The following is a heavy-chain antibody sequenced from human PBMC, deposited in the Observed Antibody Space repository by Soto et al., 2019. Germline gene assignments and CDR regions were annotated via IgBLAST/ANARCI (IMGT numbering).Heavy chain of an antibody. CDR1: GFTFGDYA. Sequence: GGSLRLSCTASGFTFGDYAMSWFRQAPGKGLEWVGFIRSKAYGGTTEYAASVKGRFTISRDDSKSIAYLQMNSLKTEDTAVYYCTRVGRGIVVVPAAIHYYYYMDVWGKGTTVTVSS. V-gene: IGHV3-49*03. D-gene: IGHD2-2*02. CDR2: IRSKAYGGTT. CDR3: TRVGRGIVVVPAAIHYYYYMDV. J-gene: IGHJ6*03.